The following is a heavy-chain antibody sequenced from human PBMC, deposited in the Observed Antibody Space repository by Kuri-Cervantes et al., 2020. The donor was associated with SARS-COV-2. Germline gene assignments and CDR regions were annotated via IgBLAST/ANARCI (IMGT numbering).Heavy chain of an antibody. J-gene: IGHJ6*02. CDR3: ASEGSGYYFALPAPQYGMDV. CDR1: GFTFSSYG. V-gene: IGHV3-33*01. Sequence: GESLKISCAASGFTFSSYGMHWVRQAPGKGLEWVAGIWYDGSNKYYADSVKGRFTISRDNSKNTLYLQMNSLRAEDTAVYYCASEGSGYYFALPAPQYGMDVWGQGNTVHVAS. D-gene: IGHD3-22*01. CDR2: IWYDGSNK.